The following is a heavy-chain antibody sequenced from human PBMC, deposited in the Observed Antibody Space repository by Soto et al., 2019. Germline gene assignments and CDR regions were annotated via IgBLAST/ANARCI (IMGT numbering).Heavy chain of an antibody. V-gene: IGHV1-8*01. J-gene: IGHJ4*01. CDR3: ARGPRNWGVDY. CDR1: AYTFTSYD. D-gene: IGHD7-27*01. CDR2: MNPNNGNT. Sequence: ASVKVSCTAAAYTFTSYDINWVRQATGQDFEWMGWMNPNNGNTAYAQKFRGRVTMTRDTSKSTAFMELSSLTSEDTAVYYCARGPRNWGVDYWGHGTLVTVSS.